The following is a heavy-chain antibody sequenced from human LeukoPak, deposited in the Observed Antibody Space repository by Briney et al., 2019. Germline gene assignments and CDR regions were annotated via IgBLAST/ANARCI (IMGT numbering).Heavy chain of an antibody. CDR2: ISGSGGST. CDR3: AKDHMRTAFFVVNWFDP. CDR1: GFTFSSYA. J-gene: IGHJ5*02. V-gene: IGHV3-23*01. Sequence: QSGGSLRLSCAASGFTFSSYAMSWVRQAPGKGLEWVSAISGSGGSTYYADSVKGRFTISRDNSKNTLYLQMNSLRAEDTAVYYCAKDHMRTAFFVVNWFDPWGQGTLVTVSS. D-gene: IGHD2-21*01.